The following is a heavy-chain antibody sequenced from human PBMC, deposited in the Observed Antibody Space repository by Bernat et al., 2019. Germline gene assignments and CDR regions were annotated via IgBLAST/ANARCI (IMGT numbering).Heavy chain of an antibody. CDR1: GFTFDDYA. D-gene: IGHD2-21*01. J-gene: IGHJ6*04. V-gene: IGHV3-9*01. CDR2: ISWNSANI. CDR3: DRDPRPYYYYDMDV. Sequence: ELQLVESGGVLVQPGMSLRLSCAVSGFTFDDYAMHWVRQAPGKCLEFVSVISWNSANIGYADSLKGRFTISRDNAKNSLYLQMNSLRAEDTALYYCDRDPRPYYYYDMDVWGKGTTVTVYS.